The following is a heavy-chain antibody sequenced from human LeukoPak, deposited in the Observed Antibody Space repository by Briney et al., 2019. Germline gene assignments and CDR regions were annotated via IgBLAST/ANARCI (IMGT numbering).Heavy chain of an antibody. Sequence: SETLSLTCAVSGGSISSSNWWSWVRQPPGKGLEWIGEIYHSGSTNYNPSLKSRVTISVDTSKNQFSLKLSSVTAADTAVYYCARRSGYSSSWYGAFDIWGQGTMVTVSS. CDR3: ARRSGYSSSWYGAFDI. CDR1: GGSISSSNW. D-gene: IGHD6-13*01. V-gene: IGHV4-4*02. J-gene: IGHJ3*02. CDR2: IYHSGST.